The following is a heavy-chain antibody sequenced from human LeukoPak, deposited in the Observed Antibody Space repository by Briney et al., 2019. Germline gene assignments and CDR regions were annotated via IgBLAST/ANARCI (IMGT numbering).Heavy chain of an antibody. Sequence: SETLSLTCAVYGGSFSGYYWSWIRQPPGKGLEWIGEINHSGSTNYNPSLKSRVTISVDTSKNQFSLKLSSVTAADTAVYYCARHTYYDILTGYYTLDYWGQGTLVTVSS. CDR1: GGSFSGYY. CDR3: ARHTYYDILTGYYTLDY. D-gene: IGHD3-9*01. V-gene: IGHV4-34*01. J-gene: IGHJ4*02. CDR2: INHSGST.